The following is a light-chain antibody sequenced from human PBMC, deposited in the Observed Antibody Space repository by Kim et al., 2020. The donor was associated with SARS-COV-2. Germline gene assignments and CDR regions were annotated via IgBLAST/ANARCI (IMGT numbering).Light chain of an antibody. J-gene: IGKJ5*01. V-gene: IGKV1-5*01. Sequence: AAVGERVTITWRASQSIGGWLAWYQQKPGKAPKLLIYDASSVESGVPSRVSGSGSGTEFTLAISSLQPDDSATYYCQHHSTYPITFGQGTRLEIK. CDR3: QHHSTYPIT. CDR2: DAS. CDR1: QSIGGW.